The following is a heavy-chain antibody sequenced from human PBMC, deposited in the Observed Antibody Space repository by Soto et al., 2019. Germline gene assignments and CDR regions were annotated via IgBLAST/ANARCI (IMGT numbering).Heavy chain of an antibody. CDR3: AKDPRAGATTGSNY. J-gene: IGHJ4*02. CDR1: ECAFSGGP. D-gene: IGHD1-26*01. V-gene: IGHV3-23*01. Sequence: GGSDRQSFVDSECAFSGGPMIWEHQAPGKGLEWVSAISGSGGSTYYADSVKGRFTISRDNSKNTLYLQMNSLRAEDTAVYYCAKDPRAGATTGSNYWGQGTLVTVSS. CDR2: ISGSGGST.